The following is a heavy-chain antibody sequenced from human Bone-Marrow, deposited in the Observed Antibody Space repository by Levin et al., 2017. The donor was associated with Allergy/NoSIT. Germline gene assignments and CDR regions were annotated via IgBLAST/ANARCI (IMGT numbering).Heavy chain of an antibody. V-gene: IGHV3-30*04. CDR2: ISYDGSNK. CDR1: GFTFSSYA. D-gene: IGHD1-7*01. Sequence: GGSLRLSCAASGFTFSSYAMHWVRQAPGKGLEWVAVISYDGSNKYYADSVKGRFTISRDNSKNTLYLQMNSLRAEDTAVYYCARDGRITGTTSGLDYWGQGTLVTVSS. J-gene: IGHJ4*02. CDR3: ARDGRITGTTSGLDY.